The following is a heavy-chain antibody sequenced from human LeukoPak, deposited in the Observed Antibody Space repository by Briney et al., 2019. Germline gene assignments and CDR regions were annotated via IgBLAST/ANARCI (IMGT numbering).Heavy chain of an antibody. CDR1: GFTFSSYA. CDR3: ARALGGLYYYYGMDV. D-gene: IGHD4-23*01. J-gene: IGHJ6*04. V-gene: IGHV3-30*04. Sequence: GRSLRLSCAASGFTFSSYAMHWVRQAPGKGLEWVAVISYDGSNKYYADSVKGRFTISRDNSKNTLYLQMNSLRAEDTAVYYCARALGGLYYYYGMDVWGKGTTVTVSS. CDR2: ISYDGSNK.